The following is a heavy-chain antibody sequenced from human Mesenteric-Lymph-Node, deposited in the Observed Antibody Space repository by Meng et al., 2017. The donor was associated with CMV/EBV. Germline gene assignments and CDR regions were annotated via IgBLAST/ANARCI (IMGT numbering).Heavy chain of an antibody. CDR1: GFSFRAYA. J-gene: IGHJ4*02. CDR3: AKDPYYDFWSGPQPFDH. D-gene: IGHD3-3*01. V-gene: IGHV3-23*01. CDR2: VSGRGETT. Sequence: GGSLKISCAASGFSFRAYAMSWVRQAPGKGLEWISAVSGRGETTFYADFVKGRFTISRDNFKNTLYLQMNSLRAEDTAVYYCAKDPYYDFWSGPQPFDHWGQGTLVTVSS.